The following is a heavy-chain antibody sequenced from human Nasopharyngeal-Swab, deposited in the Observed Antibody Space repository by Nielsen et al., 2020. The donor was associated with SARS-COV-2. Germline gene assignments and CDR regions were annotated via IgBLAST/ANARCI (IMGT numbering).Heavy chain of an antibody. Sequence: ASVKVSCKASGYTFTSYAMHWVRQAPGQRLEWMGWINAGNGNTKYSQKFQGRVAITRDTSASTAYMELGSLRSEDTAVYYCARDLARIVVVPAAIYYYYGMDVWGQGTTVTVSS. V-gene: IGHV1-3*01. CDR2: INAGNGNT. D-gene: IGHD2-2*01. J-gene: IGHJ6*02. CDR3: ARDLARIVVVPAAIYYYYGMDV. CDR1: GYTFTSYA.